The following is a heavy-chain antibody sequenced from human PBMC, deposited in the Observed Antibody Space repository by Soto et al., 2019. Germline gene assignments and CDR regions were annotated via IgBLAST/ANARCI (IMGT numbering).Heavy chain of an antibody. D-gene: IGHD7-27*01. J-gene: IGHJ6*03. Sequence: EVQLEESGGGLVQPGRSLRLSCAASGFKFDDYAMHWVRQAPGKGLEWVAGISWNSGSLGYADSVKGRFTISRDNAKNSLYLQMNRLRDDDTASYACAKGLGHYYYYYMDVCGKGTTVTVSS. CDR2: ISWNSGSL. CDR1: GFKFDDYA. V-gene: IGHV3-9*01. CDR3: AKGLGHYYYYYMDV.